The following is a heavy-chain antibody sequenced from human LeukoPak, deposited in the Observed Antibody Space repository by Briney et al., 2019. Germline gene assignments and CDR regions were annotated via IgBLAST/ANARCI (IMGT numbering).Heavy chain of an antibody. CDR1: GFSFISYG. D-gene: IGHD4-17*01. Sequence: GGSLRLSCAASGFSFISYGMHWVRQAPGKGLEWVGVISDDGRNKKYADSVKGRFTISRDNSKDTLYLQMNSLRDEDTAVYYCAKRPSDYGDYATYFDYWGQGTLVTVSS. CDR3: AKRPSDYGDYATYFDY. V-gene: IGHV3-30*18. J-gene: IGHJ4*02. CDR2: ISDDGRNK.